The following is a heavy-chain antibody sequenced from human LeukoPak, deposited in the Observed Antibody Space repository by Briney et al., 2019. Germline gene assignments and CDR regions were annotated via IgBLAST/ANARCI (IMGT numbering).Heavy chain of an antibody. Sequence: GGSLRLSCAASGFTFSSYAMHWARQAPGKGLEWVAVISYDGSNKYYADSVKGRFTISRDNSKNTLYLQMNSLRAEDTAVYYCARDLRYFDWLFDFDYWGQGTLVTVSS. V-gene: IGHV3-30*04. CDR2: ISYDGSNK. J-gene: IGHJ4*02. D-gene: IGHD3-9*01. CDR1: GFTFSSYA. CDR3: ARDLRYFDWLFDFDY.